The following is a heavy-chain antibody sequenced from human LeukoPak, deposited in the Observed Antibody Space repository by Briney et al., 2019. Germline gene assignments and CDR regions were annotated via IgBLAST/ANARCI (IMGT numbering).Heavy chain of an antibody. D-gene: IGHD1-1*01. Sequence: GGSLRLSCAASGFTFSSYAMHWVRQAPGKGLEWVAVISYDGSNKYYADSVKGRFTISRDNSKNTLYLQMNSLRAEDTAVYYCARGPKLESLDYWGQGTLVTVSS. CDR3: ARGPKLESLDY. J-gene: IGHJ4*02. CDR1: GFTFSSYA. CDR2: ISYDGSNK. V-gene: IGHV3-30*04.